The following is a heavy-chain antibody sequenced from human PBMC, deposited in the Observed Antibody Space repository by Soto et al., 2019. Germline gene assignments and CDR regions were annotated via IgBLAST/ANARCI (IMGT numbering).Heavy chain of an antibody. Sequence: SETLSLTCTVSGGSISSGGYYWSWIRQHPGKGLEWIGYVYYSGSTYYNPSLKSRVTISVDTSKNQFSLKLRSEDTAVYYCARTNGESNYYFDYWGQGTLVTVSS. CDR1: GGSISSGGYY. CDR2: VYYSGST. V-gene: IGHV4-31*03. D-gene: IGHD3-10*01. CDR3: ARTNGESNYYFDY. J-gene: IGHJ4*02.